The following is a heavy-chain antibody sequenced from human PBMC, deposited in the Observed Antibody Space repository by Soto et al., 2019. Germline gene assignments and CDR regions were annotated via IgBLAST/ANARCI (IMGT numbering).Heavy chain of an antibody. CDR2: IYSGGST. J-gene: IGHJ3*02. D-gene: IGHD5-12*01. Sequence: GGSLRLSCAASGFTVSSNYMSWVRQAPGKGLEWVSVIYSGGSTYYADSVKGRFTISRHNSKNTLYLQMNSLRAEDTAVYYCARSGGYDWDAFDIWGQGTMVTVSS. CDR3: ARSGGYDWDAFDI. V-gene: IGHV3-53*04. CDR1: GFTVSSNY.